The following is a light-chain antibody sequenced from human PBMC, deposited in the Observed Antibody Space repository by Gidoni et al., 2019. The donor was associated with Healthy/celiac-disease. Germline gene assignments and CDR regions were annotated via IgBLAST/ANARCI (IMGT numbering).Light chain of an antibody. CDR2: DAY. CDR1: QSVSSRY. CDR3: QQYGRSPWT. J-gene: IGKJ1*01. Sequence: EIVLTQSPATLSLSPWERATLSCGASQSVSSRYLACYQQKPGLAPRLLIYDAYSRATGIPDRVSGSGSGTDFTLTISRLEPEEFAVYYCQQYGRSPWTFGQGTKVEIK. V-gene: IGKV3D-20*01.